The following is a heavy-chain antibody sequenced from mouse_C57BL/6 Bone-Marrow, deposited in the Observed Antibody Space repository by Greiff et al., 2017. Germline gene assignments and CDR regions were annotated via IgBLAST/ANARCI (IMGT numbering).Heavy chain of an antibody. D-gene: IGHD1-1*01. CDR1: DSEVFPIAY. V-gene: IGHV15-2*01. Sequence: VQLQESGSELRSPGSSVKLSCKDFDSEVFPIAYMSWVRQKPGHGFEWIGGILPSIGRTIYGEKFEDKATLDADTLSNTAYLELNSLTSEDSAIYYCARQVYYGSSYWYYDVWGTGPTVTVSS. J-gene: IGHJ1*03. CDR3: ARQVYYGSSYWYYDV. CDR2: ILPSIGRT.